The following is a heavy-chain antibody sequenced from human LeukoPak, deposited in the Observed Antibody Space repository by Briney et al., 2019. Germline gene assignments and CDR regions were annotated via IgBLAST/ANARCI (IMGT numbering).Heavy chain of an antibody. D-gene: IGHD6-6*01. Sequence: SETLSLTCSVSGGSIRSLYWSWIRQPPGKGLEWIGYIYYTGSTNYNPSLKSRVTMFVDMSKNQFSLRLSSVTAADTAVYYCARHRAYSSSSPFDYWGQGTLVTVSS. CDR1: GGSIRSLY. J-gene: IGHJ4*02. CDR2: IYYTGST. CDR3: ARHRAYSSSSPFDY. V-gene: IGHV4-59*08.